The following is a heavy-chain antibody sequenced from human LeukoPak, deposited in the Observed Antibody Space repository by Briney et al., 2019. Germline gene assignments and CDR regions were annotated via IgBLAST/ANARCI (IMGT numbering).Heavy chain of an antibody. CDR2: INHSGST. J-gene: IGHJ4*02. CDR1: GGSFSGYY. V-gene: IGHV4-34*01. Sequence: PSETLSLTCAVYGGSFSGYYWSWIRQPPGKGLEWIGEINHSGSTNYNPSLKSRVTISVDTSKNQFSLKLSSVTAADTAVYYCARRSEMATIDFDYWGQGTLVTVSS. CDR3: ARRSEMATIDFDY. D-gene: IGHD5-24*01.